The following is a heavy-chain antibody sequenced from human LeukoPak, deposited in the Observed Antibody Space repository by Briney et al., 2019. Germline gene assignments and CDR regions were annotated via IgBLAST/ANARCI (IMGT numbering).Heavy chain of an antibody. Sequence: SETLSLTCNVSGDSISKSRHFWAWIRQSPGRGLEWIGYIYNSGSTYYNPSLKSRVTISVDTSKNQFSLSLGSVTAADTAVYYCARVNDFWSGYFLFAFDIWGQGTMVTVSS. D-gene: IGHD3-3*01. V-gene: IGHV4-39*07. CDR2: IYNSGST. CDR3: ARVNDFWSGYFLFAFDI. CDR1: GDSISKSRHF. J-gene: IGHJ3*02.